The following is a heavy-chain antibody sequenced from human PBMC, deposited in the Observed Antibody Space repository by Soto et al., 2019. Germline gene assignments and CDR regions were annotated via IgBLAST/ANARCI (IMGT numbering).Heavy chain of an antibody. CDR3: ARSIADYYDSSGYYDDY. CDR1: GFTSSAYY. V-gene: IGHV3-11*03. D-gene: IGHD3-22*01. J-gene: IGHJ4*02. Sequence: GSMRLSCAASGFTSSAYYMSRIRQAPGKGLEWVSYISSSSSYTNYANSVKGRFSISRDNAKNSLYLQMNSLRAEDTAVYYCARSIADYYDSSGYYDDYWGQGTLVTVSS. CDR2: ISSSSSYT.